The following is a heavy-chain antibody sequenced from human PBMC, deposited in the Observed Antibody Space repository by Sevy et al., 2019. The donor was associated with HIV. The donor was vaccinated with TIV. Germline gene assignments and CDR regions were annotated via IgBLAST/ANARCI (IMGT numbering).Heavy chain of an antibody. D-gene: IGHD1-1*01. V-gene: IGHV4-38-2*01. CDR2: IFESGST. CDR1: SYSISSGYY. J-gene: IGHJ3*02. CDR3: ARHGWGLLEDDAFVI. Sequence: SETLSLTCAVSSYSISSGYYWGWIRQPPGKGLEWIGSIFESGSTYYNPSLKSRVTISVDTSKNQFALNLGSVTAADTAVYYCARHGWGLLEDDAFVIWGQGTIFTVSS.